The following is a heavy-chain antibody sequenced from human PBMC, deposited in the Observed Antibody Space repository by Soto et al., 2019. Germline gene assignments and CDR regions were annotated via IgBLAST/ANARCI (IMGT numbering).Heavy chain of an antibody. CDR2: IGPSDSYT. D-gene: IGHD4-17*01. Sequence: PGESLKISCKGSGYSFTSYWISWVRQMPGKGLEWMGRIGPSDSYTNYSPSFQGHVTISADKSISTAYLQWSSLKASDTAMYYCARHADYGIYYYGMDVWGQGTTVTVSS. CDR1: GYSFTSYW. V-gene: IGHV5-10-1*01. CDR3: ARHADYGIYYYGMDV. J-gene: IGHJ6*02.